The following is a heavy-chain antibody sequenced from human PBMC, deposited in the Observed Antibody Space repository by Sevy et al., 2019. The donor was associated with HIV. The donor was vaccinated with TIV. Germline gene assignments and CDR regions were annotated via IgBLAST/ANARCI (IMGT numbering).Heavy chain of an antibody. CDR2: IFPNSGVT. D-gene: IGHD1-7*01. Sequence: ASVKVSCKASGYTFTDEYLHWVRQAPGQGLEWIGRIFPNSGVTKSSQRFRARVTMTRDTCISTAYMELSGLRSDDTAVYYCARDAGGGTTNSGLDVWGQGTTVTVSS. V-gene: IGHV1-2*06. CDR3: ARDAGGGTTNSGLDV. CDR1: GYTFTDEY. J-gene: IGHJ6*02.